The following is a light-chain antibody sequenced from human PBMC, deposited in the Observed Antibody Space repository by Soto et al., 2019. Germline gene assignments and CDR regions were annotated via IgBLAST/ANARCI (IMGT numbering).Light chain of an antibody. V-gene: IGLV2-14*03. CDR3: SSYTSSNTLEV. CDR2: DVS. Sequence: QSVLTQPASVSGSPGQSITISCTRTSSDVGGYNYVSWYQQHPGKAPKLMIYDVSNRPSGVSNRFSGSKSGNTASLTISGLQAEDEADYYCSSYTSSNTLEVFGGGTNLTVL. CDR1: SSDVGGYNY. J-gene: IGLJ2*01.